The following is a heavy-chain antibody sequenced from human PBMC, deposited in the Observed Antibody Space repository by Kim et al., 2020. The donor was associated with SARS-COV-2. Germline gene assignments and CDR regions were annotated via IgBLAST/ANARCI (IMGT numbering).Heavy chain of an antibody. D-gene: IGHD4-17*01. CDR3: ARVIIDDNDYGWGGYYFDY. Sequence: SVKVSCKASGGTFSSYAISWVRQAPGQGLEWMGGIIPIFGTANYAQKFQGRVTITADESTSTAYMELSSLRSEDTAVYYCARVIIDDNDYGWGGYYFDYWGQGTLVTVSS. J-gene: IGHJ4*02. V-gene: IGHV1-69*13. CDR1: GGTFSSYA. CDR2: IIPIFGTA.